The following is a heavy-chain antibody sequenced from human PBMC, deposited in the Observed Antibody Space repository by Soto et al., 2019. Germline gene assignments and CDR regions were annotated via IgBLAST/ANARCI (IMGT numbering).Heavy chain of an antibody. V-gene: IGHV3-21*01. J-gene: IGHJ3*02. Sequence: EVQLVESGGGLVKPGGSLRLSYAASGFTFSSYSMNWVRQAPGKGLEWVSSISSSSSYIYYADSVKGRFTISRDNAKNSLYLQMNSLRAEDTAVYYCARDVGYCSSTSCYPDAFDIWGQGTMVTVSS. CDR1: GFTFSSYS. D-gene: IGHD2-2*03. CDR3: ARDVGYCSSTSCYPDAFDI. CDR2: ISSSSSYI.